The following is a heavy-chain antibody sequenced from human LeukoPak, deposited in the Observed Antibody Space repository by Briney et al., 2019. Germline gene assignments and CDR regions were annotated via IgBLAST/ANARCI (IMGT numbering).Heavy chain of an antibody. V-gene: IGHV3-21*06. CDR3: TKGSYEEYFSYDNSYFDY. J-gene: IGHJ4*02. CDR1: GFSFSTYT. D-gene: IGHD3-22*01. CDR2: ITSRRTSI. Sequence: GGSLRLSCAASGFSFSTYTMNWVRQARGKGLEWVSSITSRRTSIFYADSVKGRFTISRDDAKNSLYLQMDSLGAEDTAMYYCTKGSYEEYFSYDNSYFDYWGQGTLVTVSS.